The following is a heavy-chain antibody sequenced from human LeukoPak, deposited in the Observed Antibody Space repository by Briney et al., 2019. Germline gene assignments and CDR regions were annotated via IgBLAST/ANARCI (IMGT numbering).Heavy chain of an antibody. V-gene: IGHV1-69*06. Sequence: SVKVSCKASGGTFSSYAISWVRQAPGQGLEWMGGIIPIFGTANYAQKFQGRVTITADKSTSTVYMELSSLRSEDTAVYYCARRGYGYNPASFDYWGQGTLVTVSS. D-gene: IGHD5-24*01. CDR3: ARRGYGYNPASFDY. J-gene: IGHJ4*02. CDR1: GGTFSSYA. CDR2: IIPIFGTA.